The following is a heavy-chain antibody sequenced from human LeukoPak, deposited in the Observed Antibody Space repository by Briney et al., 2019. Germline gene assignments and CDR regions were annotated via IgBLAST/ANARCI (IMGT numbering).Heavy chain of an antibody. CDR1: GFMFSNYY. CDR2: IKNAGIDT. Sequence: GGSLRLSCVGSGFMFSNYYMYWVRQAPGKGLVWVSRIKNAGIDTIYPDSVKGRFTVSRDNAKNTVYLQMSSLRAEDTAVYYCARGGYGHNMDVWGEGTTVTVSS. D-gene: IGHD3-10*01. CDR3: ARGGYGHNMDV. J-gene: IGHJ6*03. V-gene: IGHV3-74*01.